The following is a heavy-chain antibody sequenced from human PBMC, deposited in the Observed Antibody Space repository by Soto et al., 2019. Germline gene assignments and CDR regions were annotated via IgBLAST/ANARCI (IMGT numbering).Heavy chain of an antibody. J-gene: IGHJ4*02. CDR2: IYHSGST. Sequence: SETLSLTCAVSSGSISSSNWWSWVHQPPGKGLEWIGEIYHSGSTNYNPSLKSRVTISVDKSKNQFSLKLSSVTAADTAVHYCARISRGYTMVRGVISHFDYWGQGTLVTVSS. D-gene: IGHD3-10*01. CDR1: SGSISSSNW. CDR3: ARISRGYTMVRGVISHFDY. V-gene: IGHV4-4*02.